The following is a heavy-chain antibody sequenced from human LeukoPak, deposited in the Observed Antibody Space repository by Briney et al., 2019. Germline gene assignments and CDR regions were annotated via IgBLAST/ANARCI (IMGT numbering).Heavy chain of an antibody. V-gene: IGHV3-30*04. J-gene: IGHJ4*02. D-gene: IGHD3-10*01. CDR1: GFTFSSYA. CDR2: ISYDGSNT. CDR3: ARSEYYHGSGSYYNDN. Sequence: PGGSLRLSCAASGFTFSSYAMHWVRQAPGKGLEWVAVISYDGSNTYYADSVKGRITISRDNSKNTLYLQMNSLRVEDTAVYYCARSEYYHGSGSYYNDNWGRGTLVTVSS.